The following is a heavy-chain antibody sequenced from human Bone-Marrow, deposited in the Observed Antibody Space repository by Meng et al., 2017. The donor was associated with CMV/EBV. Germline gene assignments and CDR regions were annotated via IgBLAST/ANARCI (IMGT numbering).Heavy chain of an antibody. D-gene: IGHD3-3*01. CDR2: ISSSGDRT. CDR3: ARGFTTDY. V-gene: IGHV3-48*04. Sequence: GGSLRLSCAASGFTFSSYSMNWVRQAPGKGLEWISYISSSGDRTLNADSVRGRFRTSRDNAKNSIYLEMESLRVEDTAIYYCARGFTTDYWGQGTLVTVSS. CDR1: GFTFSSYS. J-gene: IGHJ4*02.